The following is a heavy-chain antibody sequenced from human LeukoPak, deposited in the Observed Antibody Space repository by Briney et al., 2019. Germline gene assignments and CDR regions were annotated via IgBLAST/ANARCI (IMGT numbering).Heavy chain of an antibody. CDR1: GYSISSGYF. J-gene: IGHJ5*02. V-gene: IGHV4-38-2*02. Sequence: PSETLSLTCTVSGYSISSGYFWGWIRPPPGKGLEWIGTIYNSGRTYYNASLESRVTISVDTSKNQFSLKLSSETAADTAVYYCARAYSSSWYFNWFDPWGQGTLVTVSS. CDR3: ARAYSSSWYFNWFDP. CDR2: IYNSGRT. D-gene: IGHD6-13*01.